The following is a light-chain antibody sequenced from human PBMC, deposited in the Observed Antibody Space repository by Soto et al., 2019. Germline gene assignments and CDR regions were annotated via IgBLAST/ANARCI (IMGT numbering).Light chain of an antibody. V-gene: IGKV3-11*01. Sequence: EILLTQSPATLSLSPGERATLSCRASQSVYSYLAWYQQRPGQAPRLLIYDASNRATGIPARFSGSGSGTDFTLTIGSLEPEDFEVYYCQKRSNWPLTFGGGTKV. CDR2: DAS. J-gene: IGKJ4*01. CDR3: QKRSNWPLT. CDR1: QSVYSY.